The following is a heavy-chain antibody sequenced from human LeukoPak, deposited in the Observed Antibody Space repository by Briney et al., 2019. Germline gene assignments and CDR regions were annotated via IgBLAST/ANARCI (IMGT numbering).Heavy chain of an antibody. D-gene: IGHD3-3*01. V-gene: IGHV3-23*01. J-gene: IGHJ5*02. CDR1: GFTFSSYA. CDR3: ARALYYDFSDPLFDP. CDR2: ISGSGGST. Sequence: GGSLRLSYAASGFTFSSYAMSWVRQAPGKGLEWVSAISGSGGSTYYADSVKGRFTISRDNSKNTLYLQMNSLRAEDTAVYYCARALYYDFSDPLFDPWGQGTLVTVSS.